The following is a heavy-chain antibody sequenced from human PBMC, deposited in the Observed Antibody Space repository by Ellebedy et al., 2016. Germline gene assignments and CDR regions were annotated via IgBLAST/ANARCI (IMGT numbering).Heavy chain of an antibody. CDR3: ARVATYCSGGSCYPGAFFDY. J-gene: IGHJ4*02. CDR1: GFTFSSYS. V-gene: IGHV3-21*01. Sequence: GGSLRLXCAASGFTFSSYSMNWVRQAPGKGLEWVSSISSSSSYIYYADSVKGRFTISRDNAKNSLYLQMNSLRAEDTAVYYCARVATYCSGGSCYPGAFFDYWGQGTLVTVSS. D-gene: IGHD2-15*01. CDR2: ISSSSSYI.